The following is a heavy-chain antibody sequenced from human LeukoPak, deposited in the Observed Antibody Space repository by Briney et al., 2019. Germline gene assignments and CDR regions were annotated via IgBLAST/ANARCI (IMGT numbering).Heavy chain of an antibody. CDR1: GYTFTGYY. D-gene: IGHD6-19*01. J-gene: IGHJ6*03. CDR2: INPNSGGT. CDR3: ARGGAVAASHYYYYMDV. Sequence: GASVKVSCEASGYTFTGYYMHWVRQAPGQGLEWMGWINPNSGGTNYAQKLQGRVTMTRDTSISTVYMELSRLRSDDTAVYYCARGGAVAASHYYYYMDVWGKGTTVTVSS. V-gene: IGHV1-2*02.